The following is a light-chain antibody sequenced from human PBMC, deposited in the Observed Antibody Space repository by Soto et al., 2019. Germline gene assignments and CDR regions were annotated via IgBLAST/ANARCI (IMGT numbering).Light chain of an antibody. J-gene: IGKJ1*01. CDR1: QSINRN. V-gene: IGKV3-11*01. Sequence: EILPTQSPATLSVSPWERATLSCRASQSINRNLAWYQQKPGQAPRLLFYGASSRATGVPDRFSVSGSGTDFTLTISNLEPEDFAVYYCQQRSEWPWTVGQGTKVDIK. CDR2: GAS. CDR3: QQRSEWPWT.